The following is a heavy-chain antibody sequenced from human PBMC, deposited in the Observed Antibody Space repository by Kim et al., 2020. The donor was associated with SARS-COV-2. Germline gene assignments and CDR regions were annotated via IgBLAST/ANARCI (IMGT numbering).Heavy chain of an antibody. J-gene: IGHJ4*02. D-gene: IGHD3-9*01. V-gene: IGHV3-30*02. Sequence: ADSVKGRFTISRDNSKNTLYLQMNSLRAEDTAVYYCAKDSPRYFDWFTFDYWGQGTLVTVSS. CDR3: AKDSPRYFDWFTFDY.